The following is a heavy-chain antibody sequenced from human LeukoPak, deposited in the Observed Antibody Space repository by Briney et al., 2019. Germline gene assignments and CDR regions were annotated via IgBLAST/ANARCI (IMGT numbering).Heavy chain of an antibody. CDR2: IIPIFGTA. J-gene: IGHJ6*03. Sequence: VASVKVSCKASGGTFSSYAISWVRQAPGQGLEWMGGIIPIFGTANYAQTFQGRVTITTDESTSTAYMELSSLTSEATAVYYCARAWLDGYSGYDYRPEADNYYYYSMHVWGKGTTVTVS. V-gene: IGHV1-69*05. CDR1: GGTFSSYA. D-gene: IGHD5-12*01. CDR3: ARAWLDGYSGYDYRPEADNYYYYSMHV.